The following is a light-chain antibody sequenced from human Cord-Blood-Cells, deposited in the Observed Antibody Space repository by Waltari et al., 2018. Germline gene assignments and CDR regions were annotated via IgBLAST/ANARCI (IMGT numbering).Light chain of an antibody. Sequence: DIQMSHSPSTLSASVGYRVTITCRDSQRLSGWLAWYQQVPGKAPKLLNYMASSLESNVASRFSGSRSATEVTHSISSPQPDDYATDYGQQYKRYSPGPFGQGTKLEI. CDR2: MAS. CDR3: QQYKRYSPGP. J-gene: IGKJ2*01. V-gene: IGKV1-5*03. CDR1: QRLSGW.